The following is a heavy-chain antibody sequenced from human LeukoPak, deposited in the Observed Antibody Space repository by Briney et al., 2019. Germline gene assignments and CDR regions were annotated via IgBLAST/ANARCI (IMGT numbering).Heavy chain of an antibody. CDR2: ISYDGSNK. Sequence: QPGGSLRLSCAASGITFSSYAMHWVRQAPGKGLEWVAVISYDGSNKYYADSVKGRFTISRDNSKNTLYLQMNSLRAEDTAVYYCARGGSYCSSTSCYDFFDYWGQGTLVTVSS. D-gene: IGHD2-2*01. V-gene: IGHV3-30*04. J-gene: IGHJ4*02. CDR3: ARGGSYCSSTSCYDFFDY. CDR1: GITFSSYA.